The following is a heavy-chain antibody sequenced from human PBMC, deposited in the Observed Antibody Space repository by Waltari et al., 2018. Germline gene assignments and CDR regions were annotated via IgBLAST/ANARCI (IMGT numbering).Heavy chain of an antibody. J-gene: IGHJ4*02. D-gene: IGHD3-10*01. CDR1: GFPFSSYD. V-gene: IGHV3-64*07. CDR3: ARGEGSALLDY. Sequence: EVQLVESGGGLVQPGGSLRLSCAASGFPFSSYDMHWVRQAPGKGLEYVSAISRDGGSAYYVDSVKGRFSISRDNSRDTLYLQMGSLTAEDTAVYYCARGEGSALLDYWGQGTLVTVSS. CDR2: ISRDGGSA.